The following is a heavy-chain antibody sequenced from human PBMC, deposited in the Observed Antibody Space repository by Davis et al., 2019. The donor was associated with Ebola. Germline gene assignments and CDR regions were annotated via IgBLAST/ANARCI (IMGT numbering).Heavy chain of an antibody. Sequence: SETLSLTCAVYGGSFSGYYWSWIRQPPGKGLEWIGEINHSGSTSYNPSLKSRVTISVDTSKNQFSLKLSSVTPEDTAVYYCARVYGYSYGYLYGMDVWGQGTTVTASS. CDR3: ARVYGYSYGYLYGMDV. CDR2: INHSGST. D-gene: IGHD5-18*01. CDR1: GGSFSGYY. J-gene: IGHJ6*02. V-gene: IGHV4-34*01.